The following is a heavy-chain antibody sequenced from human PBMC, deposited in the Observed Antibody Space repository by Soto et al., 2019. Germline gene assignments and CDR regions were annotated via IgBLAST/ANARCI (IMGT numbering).Heavy chain of an antibody. Sequence: QVQLQESGPGLVKPSETLSLTCTVSGGSITNYYCSWFRQPPGKGLEWIGYISYSGASAYNLSLKRRVTISMDTSKPKFSLMLESVTPTDTAVYYCARHGYGSLHGLVDVWGQGTTVIVSS. CDR3: ARHGYGSLHGLVDV. CDR2: ISYSGAS. D-gene: IGHD1-26*01. V-gene: IGHV4-59*08. J-gene: IGHJ6*02. CDR1: GGSITNYY.